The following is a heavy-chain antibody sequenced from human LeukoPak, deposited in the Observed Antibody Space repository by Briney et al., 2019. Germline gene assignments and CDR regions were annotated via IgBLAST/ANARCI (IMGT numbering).Heavy chain of an antibody. V-gene: IGHV4-59*08. CDR3: ARLSNHSLAIPIFDI. D-gene: IGHD2-21*01. CDR2: IYYGGST. CDR1: GGSISSYY. J-gene: IGHJ3*02. Sequence: SETLSLTCIVSGGSISSYYWSWIRQPPGKGLEWIGYIYYGGSTNYNPSFKSRVTISVDMSKNQFSLKLSSVTAADTAVYYCARLSNHSLAIPIFDIWGQGTLVTVSS.